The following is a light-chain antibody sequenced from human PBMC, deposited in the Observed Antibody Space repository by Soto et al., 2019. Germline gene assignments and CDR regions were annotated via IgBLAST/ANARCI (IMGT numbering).Light chain of an antibody. Sequence: DIQLTQSPSFLSASVGDRVTITCRASQGISSYLAWYDQKPGKAPKLLIYTASTLQSAVPSRFSGSGSGTEFTLTISSLQPEDFATYYCQQLNSYPLTFGGGTKVDI. V-gene: IGKV1-9*01. CDR2: TAS. J-gene: IGKJ4*01. CDR3: QQLNSYPLT. CDR1: QGISSY.